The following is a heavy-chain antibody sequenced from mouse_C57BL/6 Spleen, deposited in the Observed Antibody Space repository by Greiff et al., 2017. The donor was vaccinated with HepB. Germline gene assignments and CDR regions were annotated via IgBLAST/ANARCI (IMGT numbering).Heavy chain of an antibody. J-gene: IGHJ3*01. D-gene: IGHD2-5*01. CDR3: ARQAYSNFFAY. CDR2: ISSGSSTI. Sequence: VQLKESGGGLVKPGGSLKLSCAASGFTFSDYGMHWVRQAPEKGLEWVAYISSGSSTIYYADTVKGRFTISRDNAKNTLFLQMTSLRSEDTAMYYCARQAYSNFFAYWGQGTLVTVSA. CDR1: GFTFSDYG. V-gene: IGHV5-17*01.